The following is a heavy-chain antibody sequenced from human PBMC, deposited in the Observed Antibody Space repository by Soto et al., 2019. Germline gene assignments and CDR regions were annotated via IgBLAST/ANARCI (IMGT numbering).Heavy chain of an antibody. CDR3: AKDKSTGEYSYYRYMDV. D-gene: IGHD4-17*01. V-gene: IGHV3-9*01. CDR2: ISWNSGQL. J-gene: IGHJ6*03. Sequence: EVLLVESGGGLVQPDRPLRLSCAASGFNFENYAMQWVRQAPGKGLEWVSGISWNSGQLDYAGSVRGRFTISRDNGKNSLYLEMNSLRPDDTALYFCAKDKSTGEYSYYRYMDVWGRGTTVIVSS. CDR1: GFNFENYA.